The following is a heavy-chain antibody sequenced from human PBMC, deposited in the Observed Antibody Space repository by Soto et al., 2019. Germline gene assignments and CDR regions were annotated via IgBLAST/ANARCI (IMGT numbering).Heavy chain of an antibody. CDR1: CGSITSSSYY. CDR2: IYYSGST. D-gene: IGHD6-13*01. Sequence: SETLSLTCTVSCGSITSSSYYWGWIRQPPGKGLEWIGYIYYSGSTNYNPSLKSRVTISVDTSKNQFSLKLSSVTAADTAVYYCASSNIAAAGFYYYGMDVWGRGTTVTVSS. V-gene: IGHV4-61*05. J-gene: IGHJ6*02. CDR3: ASSNIAAAGFYYYGMDV.